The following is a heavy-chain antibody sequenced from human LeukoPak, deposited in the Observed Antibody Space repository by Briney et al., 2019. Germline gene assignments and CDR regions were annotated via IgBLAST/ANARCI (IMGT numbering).Heavy chain of an antibody. CDR3: AELGITMIGGV. D-gene: IGHD3-10*02. V-gene: IGHV3-48*03. CDR1: GFTFSSYE. J-gene: IGHJ6*04. Sequence: GGSLRLSCAASGFTFSSYEMNWVRQAPGKGLEGVSYISSSGSTIYYADSVKGRLTISRDNGKNSLYLQMNSLRAEDTAVYYCAELGITMIGGVWGKGTTVTISS. CDR2: ISSSGSTI.